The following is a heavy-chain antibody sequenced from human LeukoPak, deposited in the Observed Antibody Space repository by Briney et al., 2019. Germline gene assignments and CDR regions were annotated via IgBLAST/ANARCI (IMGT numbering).Heavy chain of an antibody. D-gene: IGHD3-10*01. CDR1: GFTFSSCS. Sequence: TGGSLRLSCAASGFTFSSCSMNWVRQAPGKGLEWVSVIDSSSSYIWYADSVKGRFTISRDNAKNSLYLQMNSLRAEDTAVYYCAVGLWFGEYDFDYWGQGTLVTVSS. V-gene: IGHV3-21*01. CDR3: AVGLWFGEYDFDY. J-gene: IGHJ4*02. CDR2: IDSSSSYI.